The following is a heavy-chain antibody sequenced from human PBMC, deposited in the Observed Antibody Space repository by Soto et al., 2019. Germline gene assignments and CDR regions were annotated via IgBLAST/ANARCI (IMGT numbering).Heavy chain of an antibody. CDR2: IKSKTDGGTT. CDR3: TTPYSSGWYARDY. V-gene: IGHV3-15*07. CDR1: GFTFSNAW. J-gene: IGHJ4*02. D-gene: IGHD6-19*01. Sequence: EVQLVESGGGLVKPGGSLRLSCAASGFTFSNAWMNWVRQAPGKGLEWVGRIKSKTDGGTTDYAAPVKGRFTISRDDSKNTLYLQMNGLKTEDTAVYYCTTPYSSGWYARDYWGQGTLVTVSS.